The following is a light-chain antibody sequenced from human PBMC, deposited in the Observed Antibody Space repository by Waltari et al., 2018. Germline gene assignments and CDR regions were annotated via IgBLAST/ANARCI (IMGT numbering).Light chain of an antibody. J-gene: IGLJ2*01. CDR2: SNN. V-gene: IGLV1-44*01. CDR3: AAWDDSLIGRV. Sequence: QSVLTHPPSASGTPGQRVTISCSGSSSNIGSSNVNWYQQLPGTAPKLLIYSNNQRPSGVPDRFSGSKSGTSASLVISGLQSEDEADYYCAAWDDSLIGRVFGGGTKLTVL. CDR1: SSNIGSSN.